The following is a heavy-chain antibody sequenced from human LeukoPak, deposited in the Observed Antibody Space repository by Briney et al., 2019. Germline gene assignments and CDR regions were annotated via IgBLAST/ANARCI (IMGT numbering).Heavy chain of an antibody. CDR3: ARDQRGRYSSGWYRY. J-gene: IGHJ4*02. V-gene: IGHV1-18*04. Sequence: ASVKVSCKAFGYTFTSYGISWVRQAPGQGLEWMGWISAYNGNTNYAQKLQGRVTMTTDTSTSTAYMELRSLRSDDTAVYYCARDQRGRYSSGWYRYWGQGTLVTVSS. CDR1: GYTFTSYG. D-gene: IGHD6-19*01. CDR2: ISAYNGNT.